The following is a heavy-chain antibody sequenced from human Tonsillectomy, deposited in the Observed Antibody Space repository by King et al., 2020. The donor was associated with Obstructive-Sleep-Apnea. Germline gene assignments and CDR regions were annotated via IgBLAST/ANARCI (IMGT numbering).Heavy chain of an antibody. CDR3: ARDPAHNFDIWEHPDYGMDV. D-gene: IGHD3-9*01. J-gene: IGHJ6*02. CDR2: IRSSSNYK. V-gene: IGHV3-21*06. CDR1: RFTFRSYS. Sequence: VQLVESGGGLVKPGGSLRLSCAASRFTFRSYSMIWVRQAPGKGLECVSSIRSSSNYKYYSDSVKGRFTISRDNGKNSLYLQMNSLRAEDTGIYYCARDPAHNFDIWEHPDYGMDVWGQGTTVTVSS.